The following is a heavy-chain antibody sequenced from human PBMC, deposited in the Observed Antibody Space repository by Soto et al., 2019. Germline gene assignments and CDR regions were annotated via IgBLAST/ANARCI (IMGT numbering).Heavy chain of an antibody. Sequence: PSETLSLTCTVSGGSISSYYWSWIRQPPGKGLEWIGYIYYSGSTNYNPSLKSRVTISVDTSKNQFSLKLSSVTAAGTAVYYCARVSVFSGYDLGLGQYYYYYYMDVWGKGTTVTVSS. CDR2: IYYSGST. CDR3: ARVSVFSGYDLGLGQYYYYYYMDV. J-gene: IGHJ6*03. CDR1: GGSISSYY. V-gene: IGHV4-59*01. D-gene: IGHD5-12*01.